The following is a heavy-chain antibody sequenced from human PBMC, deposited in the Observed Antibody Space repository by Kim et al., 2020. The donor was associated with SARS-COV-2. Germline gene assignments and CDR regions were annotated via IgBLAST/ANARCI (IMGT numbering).Heavy chain of an antibody. CDR1: GFTFSSYW. D-gene: IGHD3-16*01. J-gene: IGHJ4*02. V-gene: IGHV3-74*01. CDR2: INSDGSNT. CDR3: ARRATGNVCGRYDY. Sequence: GGSLRLSCAASGFTFSSYWMHWVRQAPGKGLEWVSRINSDGSNTYYADSVKGRFTISRDNAKNTLYLQMNSLRAEDTAVYYCARRATGNVCGRYDYYGQG.